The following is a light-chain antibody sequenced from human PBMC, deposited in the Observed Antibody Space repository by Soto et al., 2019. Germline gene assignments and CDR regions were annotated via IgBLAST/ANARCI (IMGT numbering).Light chain of an antibody. V-gene: IGKV1-39*01. CDR3: QQSFKTPLP. Sequence: DIEMTQSPASLSASVGDSVTLTCRTSQSVTTYLNWYQQKPGKAPKLLIYAASRLQSGVPLRFNGSGSGTDFTLTITNLQPEDYGTYYCQQSFKTPLPFGGGTKWISN. CDR2: AAS. CDR1: QSVTTY. J-gene: IGKJ4*01.